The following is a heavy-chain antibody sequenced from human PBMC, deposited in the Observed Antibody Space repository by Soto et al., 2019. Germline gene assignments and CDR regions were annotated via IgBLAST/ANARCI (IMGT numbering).Heavy chain of an antibody. CDR1: GYSFTSYW. CDR2: IDPSDSYT. CDR3: ARHNCGGDCHDAFDI. Sequence: GESLKISCKGSGYSFTSYWISWVRQMPGKGLEWMGRIDPSDSYTNYSPSFQGHATISADKSISTAYLQWSSLKASDTAMYYCARHNCGGDCHDAFDIWGQGTMVTVSS. D-gene: IGHD2-21*02. J-gene: IGHJ3*02. V-gene: IGHV5-10-1*01.